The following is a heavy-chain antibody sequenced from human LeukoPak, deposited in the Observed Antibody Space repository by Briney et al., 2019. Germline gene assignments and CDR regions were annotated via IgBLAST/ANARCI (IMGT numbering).Heavy chain of an antibody. V-gene: IGHV3-66*01. D-gene: IGHD5-24*01. CDR3: ARARREMATSRFDY. CDR1: GFTVSSNY. J-gene: IGHJ4*02. Sequence: GGSLRLSCAASGFTVSSNYMSWVRQAPGKGLEWVSVIYSGGSTYYADSVKGRFTISRDNSKNTLYLQMNSLRAEDTAVYYCARARREMATSRFDYWGQGTLVTVSS. CDR2: IYSGGST.